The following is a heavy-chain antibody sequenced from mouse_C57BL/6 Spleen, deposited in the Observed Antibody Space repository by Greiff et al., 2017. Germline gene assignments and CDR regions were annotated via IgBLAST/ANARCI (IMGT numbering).Heavy chain of an antibody. CDR2: IDPSDSET. J-gene: IGHJ2*01. D-gene: IGHD2-12*01. Sequence: QVQLQQPGAELVRPGSSVKLSCKASGYTFTSYWMHWVKQRPIQGLEWIGNIDPSDSETHYNQKFKDKATLTVDKSSSTAYMQLSSLTSEDSAVYYCARRKNSSFFFDYWGQGTTLTVSS. V-gene: IGHV1-52*01. CDR1: GYTFTSYW. CDR3: ARRKNSSFFFDY.